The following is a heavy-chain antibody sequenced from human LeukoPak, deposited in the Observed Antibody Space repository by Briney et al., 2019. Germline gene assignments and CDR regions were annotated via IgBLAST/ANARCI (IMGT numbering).Heavy chain of an antibody. CDR3: ARDPAEADC. CDR2: INGGGNT. CDR1: GFTFSGCA. J-gene: IGHJ4*02. V-gene: IGHV3-21*06. Sequence: GGSLRLSCAASGFTFSGCAMNWVRQAPGKGLEWVSSINGGGNTFYADSVKGRFAISRDNAKNSLYLQMNGLRAEDTAVYYCARDPAEADCWGQGTLVTVSS.